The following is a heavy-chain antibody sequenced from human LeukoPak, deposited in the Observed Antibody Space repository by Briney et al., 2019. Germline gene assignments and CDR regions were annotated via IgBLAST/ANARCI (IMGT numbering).Heavy chain of an antibody. Sequence: SETLSLTCIVSGGPISTRYWSWSRQPPGKGLEWIGYNDYSGSTNYNPSIKSRVTISVDTSTNQFSLKLNSVTAADTAVYYCARGETFRGTYYMDVWGKGTTVTVSS. D-gene: IGHD3-10*01. CDR1: GGPISTRY. J-gene: IGHJ6*03. V-gene: IGHV4-59*11. CDR3: ARGETFRGTYYMDV. CDR2: NDYSGST.